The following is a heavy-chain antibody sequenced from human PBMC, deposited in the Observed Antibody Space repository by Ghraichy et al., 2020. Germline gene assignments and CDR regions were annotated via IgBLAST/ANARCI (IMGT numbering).Heavy chain of an antibody. CDR3: ARDRGYSYGYYFDY. CDR2: INHSGST. CDR1: GGSFSGYY. D-gene: IGHD5-18*01. V-gene: IGHV4-34*01. Sequence: SQTLSLTCAVYGGSFSGYYWSWIRQPPGKGLEWIGEINHSGSTNYNPSLKSRVTISVDTSKNQFSLKLSSVTAADTAVYYCARDRGYSYGYYFDYWGQGTLVTVSS. J-gene: IGHJ4*02.